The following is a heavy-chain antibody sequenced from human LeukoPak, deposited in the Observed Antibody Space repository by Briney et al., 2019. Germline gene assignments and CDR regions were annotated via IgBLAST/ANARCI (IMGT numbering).Heavy chain of an antibody. CDR2: ISYDGDNK. Sequence: GRSLRLSCAASGFTFSTYGMHWVRQAPGKGLEWVAVISYDGDNKYFADSVKGRFTISRDNSKNTLYLQMNSLRAEDTAVYYCARDDAYSSGWYFYWGQGTLVTVSS. V-gene: IGHV3-30*03. D-gene: IGHD6-19*01. CDR1: GFTFSTYG. J-gene: IGHJ4*02. CDR3: ARDDAYSSGWYFY.